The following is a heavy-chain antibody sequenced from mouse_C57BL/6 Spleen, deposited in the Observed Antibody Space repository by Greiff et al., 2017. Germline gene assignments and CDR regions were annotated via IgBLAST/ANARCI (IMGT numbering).Heavy chain of an antibody. J-gene: IGHJ4*01. CDR2: IHPNSGST. Sequence: QVQLQQPGAELVKPGASVKLSCKASGYTFTSYWMHWVKQRPGQGLEWIGMIHPNSGSTNYNEKFKSKATLTVDKSSSTAYMQLSSLTSEDSAVYYCAKEGYYVGYYAMDYWGQGTSVTVAA. V-gene: IGHV1-64*01. D-gene: IGHD2-3*01. CDR3: AKEGYYVGYYAMDY. CDR1: GYTFTSYW.